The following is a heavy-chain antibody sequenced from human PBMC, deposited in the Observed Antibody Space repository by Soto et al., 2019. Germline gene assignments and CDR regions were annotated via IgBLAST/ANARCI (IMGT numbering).Heavy chain of an antibody. CDR3: ARAPGSDAFYI. CDR2: IYYSVST. CDR1: GGSISSGDYY. V-gene: IGHV4-30-4*01. Sequence: SETLSLTCTVSGGSISSGDYYCSWIRQPPGKGLEWIGYIYYSVSTYYNPSLKSRVTISVDTSKNQSSLKLSSVTAADTAVYYCARAPGSDAFYILGQGTTVTVSS. J-gene: IGHJ3*02. D-gene: IGHD3-10*01.